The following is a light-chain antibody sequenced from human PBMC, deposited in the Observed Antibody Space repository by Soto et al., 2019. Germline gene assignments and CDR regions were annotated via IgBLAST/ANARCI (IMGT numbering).Light chain of an antibody. Sequence: QAVVNQEPSLTVSQGGTVTLTCGSSTGGVTSGHYPHWFQKKPGQAPRTLIHDTSNKHSWTPARFSGSLLGGKAALTLSGAQPEDEAEYSCLLAYNDAWVFGGGTKVTVL. J-gene: IGLJ2*01. CDR2: DTS. V-gene: IGLV7-46*01. CDR3: LLAYNDAWV. CDR1: TGGVTSGHY.